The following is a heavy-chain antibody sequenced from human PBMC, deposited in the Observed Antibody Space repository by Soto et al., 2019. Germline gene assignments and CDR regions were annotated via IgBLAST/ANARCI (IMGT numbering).Heavy chain of an antibody. CDR3: ARVGPGAFDI. Sequence: PPETLSLSCTGSGGSIRCGYWSWIRQPPGEGLEWGVYIHYSGSTNYNPSLKSRVTISVDTSKNQFSLKLSSVTAADTAVYYCARVGPGAFDIWGQGTMVTVSS. V-gene: IGHV4-59*01. CDR2: IHYSGST. J-gene: IGHJ3*02. CDR1: GGSIRCGY.